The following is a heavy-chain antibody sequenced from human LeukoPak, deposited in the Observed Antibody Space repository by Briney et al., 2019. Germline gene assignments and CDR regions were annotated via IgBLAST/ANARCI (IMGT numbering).Heavy chain of an antibody. V-gene: IGHV4-59*12. CDR2: IYYSGST. D-gene: IGHD5-24*01. J-gene: IGHJ4*02. Sequence: ASETLSLTCTVSGGSISSYYWSWIRQPPGKGLEWIGYIYYSGSTNYNPSLKSRVTISVDTSKNQFSLKLSSVTAADTAVYYCARDRRWLETVDYWGQGTLVTVSS. CDR3: ARDRRWLETVDY. CDR1: GGSISSYY.